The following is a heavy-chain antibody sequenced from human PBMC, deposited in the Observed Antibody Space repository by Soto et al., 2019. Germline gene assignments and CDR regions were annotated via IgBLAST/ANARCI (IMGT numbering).Heavy chain of an antibody. J-gene: IGHJ4*02. D-gene: IGHD3-9*01. V-gene: IGHV4-39*01. CDR3: ARLEGLATISYYFDF. CDR2: IYYRGNT. CDR1: GDSINSDKYY. Sequence: QLQLQESGPGLVKPSETLSLTCSVSGDSINSDKYYWGWIRQPPGKGLEWIGIIYYRGNTYYNPSLQPRVTISLDKSKSQFSLKQNSVTAADSAVYFCARLEGLATISYYFDFWGQGALVTGSS.